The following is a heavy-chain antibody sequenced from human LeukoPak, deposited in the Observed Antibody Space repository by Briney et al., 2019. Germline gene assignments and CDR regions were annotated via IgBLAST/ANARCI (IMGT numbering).Heavy chain of an antibody. CDR1: GFTFSSHW. V-gene: IGHV3-74*01. D-gene: IGHD6-25*01. J-gene: IGHJ4*02. CDR3: ARGSGVITGIDE. CDR2: IKDDGSHT. Sequence: GSLRLSCAASGFTFSSHWMHWVRPAPGKGLVWVSRIKDDGSHTNYADSVKGRFTISRDNAKNTLSLQMNSLRAEDTAVYYCARGSGVITGIDEWGQGTLVTVSS.